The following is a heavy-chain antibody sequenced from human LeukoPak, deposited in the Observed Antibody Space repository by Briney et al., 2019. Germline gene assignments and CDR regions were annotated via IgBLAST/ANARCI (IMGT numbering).Heavy chain of an antibody. CDR2: INQYGTEK. CDR1: GFTFSSSW. V-gene: IGHV3-7*05. D-gene: IGHD1-26*01. Sequence: PGGSLRLSSAVSGFTFSSSWMSWVRQAPGQGLEWVAKINQYGTEKYYVDSVKGRFTISRDNAKNSLYLQMNSPRAEDTAMYYCAKGLDGRLGTFDVWGQGTMVTVSS. CDR3: AKGLDGRLGTFDV. J-gene: IGHJ3*01.